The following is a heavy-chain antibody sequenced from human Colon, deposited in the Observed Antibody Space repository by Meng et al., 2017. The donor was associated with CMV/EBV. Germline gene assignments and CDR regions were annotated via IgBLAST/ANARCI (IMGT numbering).Heavy chain of an antibody. CDR3: ARGVGGNLPYFDY. CDR1: GYTFIGYY. D-gene: IGHD4-23*01. J-gene: IGHJ4*02. Sequence: QVQLVQSGAEVKKPGASVRVSCKASGYTFIGYYIHWVRQAPGQGLEWMGGITPILQIANYAQKFQGRVTITADTSTSTTYMELSSLRSEDTAIYYCARGVGGNLPYFDYWGQGTLVTVSS. V-gene: IGHV1-69*10. CDR2: ITPILQIA.